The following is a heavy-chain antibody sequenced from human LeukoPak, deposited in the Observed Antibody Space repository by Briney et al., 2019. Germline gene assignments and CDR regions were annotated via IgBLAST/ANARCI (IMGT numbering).Heavy chain of an antibody. D-gene: IGHD3-22*01. CDR2: FYHSGST. CDR3: ARAAIVVVPGQLDY. J-gene: IGHJ4*02. V-gene: IGHV4-38-2*02. Sequence: SETLSLTCTVSGYSISSGYYWGWIRQPPGKGLEWIGSFYHSGSTYYNPSLRSRVTISVDTSKNQFSLKLSSVTAADTAVYYCARAAIVVVPGQLDYWGQGTLVTVSS. CDR1: GYSISSGYY.